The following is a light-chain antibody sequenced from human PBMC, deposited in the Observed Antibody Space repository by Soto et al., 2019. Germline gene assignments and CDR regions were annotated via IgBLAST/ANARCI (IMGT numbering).Light chain of an antibody. Sequence: EIVLTQCPGTLSFSPGERATLSCRAIQSVSSSYLAWYQQKPGQAPRLLIYGASSRATGIPDRFSGSGSGTDFTLTISRLEPEDFAVYYCQQYGSSPPITFGQGTRLEIK. CDR3: QQYGSSPPIT. V-gene: IGKV3-20*01. J-gene: IGKJ5*01. CDR1: QSVSSSY. CDR2: GAS.